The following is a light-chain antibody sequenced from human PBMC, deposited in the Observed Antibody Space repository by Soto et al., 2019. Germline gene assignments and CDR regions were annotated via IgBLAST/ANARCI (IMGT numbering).Light chain of an antibody. CDR1: QAISYY. CDR2: GAS. CDR3: QQSFTPPIT. Sequence: DIQMTQSPSSLSASVGDRVTITCRASQAISYYLNWYQHKPGEPPKLLIFGASSLQSGVPSRFSGRGSETDFTLIINILQPEDSATYYCQQSFTPPITLGQGTRLDIK. V-gene: IGKV1-39*01. J-gene: IGKJ5*01.